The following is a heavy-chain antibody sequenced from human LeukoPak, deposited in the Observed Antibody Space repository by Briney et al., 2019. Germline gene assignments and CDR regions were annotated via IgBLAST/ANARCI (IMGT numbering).Heavy chain of an antibody. Sequence: PSETLSLTCTVSGYSISSGYYWGWIRQPPGKGLEWIGSIYHSGSTYYNPSLKSRVTISVDTSKNQFSLKLSSVTAADTAVYYCARGSYSSSSFWFDPWGQGTLVTVSS. CDR1: GYSISSGYY. V-gene: IGHV4-38-2*02. CDR2: IYHSGST. J-gene: IGHJ5*02. D-gene: IGHD6-6*01. CDR3: ARGSYSSSSFWFDP.